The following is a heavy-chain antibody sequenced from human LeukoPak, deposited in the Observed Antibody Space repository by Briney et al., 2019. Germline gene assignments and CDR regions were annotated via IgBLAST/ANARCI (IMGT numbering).Heavy chain of an antibody. CDR1: SGSLSGYY. D-gene: IGHD2-2*01. CDR2: INRSGSA. V-gene: IGHV4-34*01. CDR3: ARMVDCSSTSCQRGAFDI. J-gene: IGHJ3*02. Sequence: SETLSLTRAVYSGSLSGYYWSWIRQPPGRGLEWIGEINRSGSANYNPSLKSRVTMSVDTSKNQFSLKLSSVTAADTAVYYCARMVDCSSTSCQRGAFDIWGQGTMVTVSS.